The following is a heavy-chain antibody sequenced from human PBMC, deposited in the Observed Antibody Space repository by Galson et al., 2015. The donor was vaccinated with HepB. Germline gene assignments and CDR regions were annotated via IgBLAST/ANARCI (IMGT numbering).Heavy chain of an antibody. J-gene: IGHJ6*02. Sequence: SVKVSCKASGGTFSSYAISWVRQAPGQGLEWMGRIIPILGIANYAQKFQGRVTITADKSTSTAYMELSSLRSEDTAVYYCARALGGATFHYYYYGMDVWGQGTTVTVSS. CDR2: IIPILGIA. D-gene: IGHD3-16*01. CDR1: GGTFSSYA. V-gene: IGHV1-69*04. CDR3: ARALGGATFHYYYYGMDV.